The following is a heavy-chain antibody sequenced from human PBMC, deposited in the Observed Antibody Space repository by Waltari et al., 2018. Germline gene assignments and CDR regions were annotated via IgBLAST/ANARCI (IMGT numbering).Heavy chain of an antibody. V-gene: IGHV1-2*06. CDR3: AEESYSSGWYYLDY. D-gene: IGHD6-19*01. Sequence: QVQLVQSGAEVKKPGASVKVSCKASGYTLTGYYMHWVRQAPGQGLEWMGRSNPNSGGTNYAQKFQGRVTMTRDSSISTAYMELSRLRSDDTSVYYCAEESYSSGWYYLDYWGQGTLVTVSS. J-gene: IGHJ4*02. CDR2: SNPNSGGT. CDR1: GYTLTGYY.